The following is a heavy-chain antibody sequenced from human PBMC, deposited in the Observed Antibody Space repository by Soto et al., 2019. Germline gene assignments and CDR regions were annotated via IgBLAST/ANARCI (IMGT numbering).Heavy chain of an antibody. Sequence: GSISSTNYYWGWIRQPPGKGLEWIGSIYYSGSTYYNPSLKSRVTISVDTSKNQFSLKLNSVTAADTAMYYCARQVVTVTTPRKNWFDPWGQGTLVTVSS. CDR3: ARQVVTVTTPRKNWFDP. CDR1: GSISSTNYY. V-gene: IGHV4-39*01. J-gene: IGHJ5*02. CDR2: IYYSGST. D-gene: IGHD4-17*01.